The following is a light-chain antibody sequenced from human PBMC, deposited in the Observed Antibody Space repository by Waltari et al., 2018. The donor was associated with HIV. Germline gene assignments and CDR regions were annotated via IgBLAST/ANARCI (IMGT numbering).Light chain of an antibody. CDR1: QSVFWSSTDKNY. Sequence: DIEMIQSPDSLAVSLGESATINCKSRQSVFWSSTDKNYLAWYQQKPGQPPRLLIYWASTRESGVTDRFSGSGSGTDFTLTISSLQAEDVAVYYCQQFYDMPLTFGGGTKVDI. CDR3: QQFYDMPLT. CDR2: WAS. J-gene: IGKJ4*01. V-gene: IGKV4-1*01.